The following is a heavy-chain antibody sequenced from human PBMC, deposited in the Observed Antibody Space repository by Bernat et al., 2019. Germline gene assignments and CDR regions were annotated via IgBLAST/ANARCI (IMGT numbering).Heavy chain of an antibody. J-gene: IGHJ3*02. CDR1: GYTFTSYG. CDR2: ISAYNGNT. D-gene: IGHD2-21*01. CDR3: ARVLTRCGGDCLGAFDI. V-gene: IGHV1-18*01. Sequence: QVQLVQSGAEVKKPGASVKVSCKASGYTFTSYGISWVRQAPGQGLEWMGWISAYNGNTNYAQKLQGRVTMTTDTSTSTAYMELRSLRSDDTAVYYCARVLTRCGGDCLGAFDIWGQWTMVTVSS.